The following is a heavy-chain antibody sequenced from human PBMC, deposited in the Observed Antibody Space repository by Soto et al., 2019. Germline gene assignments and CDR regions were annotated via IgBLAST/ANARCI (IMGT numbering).Heavy chain of an antibody. CDR3: ARAPSYCSSTSCYFGYYYYMDV. Sequence: QVQLQQWGAGLLKPSETLSLTCAVYGGSFSGYYWSWIRQPPGKGLEWIGEINLSGSTNYNPSFKSRVTISVDTSKNQFSLKLSSVTAADTAVYYCARAPSYCSSTSCYFGYYYYMDVWGKGTTVTVSS. CDR1: GGSFSGYY. J-gene: IGHJ6*03. D-gene: IGHD2-2*01. V-gene: IGHV4-34*01. CDR2: INLSGST.